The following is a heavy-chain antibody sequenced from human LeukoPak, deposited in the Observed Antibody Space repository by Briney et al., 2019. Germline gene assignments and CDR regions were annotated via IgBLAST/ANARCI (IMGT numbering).Heavy chain of an antibody. J-gene: IGHJ4*02. Sequence: PGGSLRLSCAASGFTFSSYAMSWVRQAPGKGLEWVSAISGSGGSTYYADSVKGRFTISRDNSKNTLYLQMNSLRAEDTAVYYCAERSNSLPLRPYLRAIDYWGQGTLVTVSS. D-gene: IGHD5/OR15-5a*01. CDR3: AERSNSLPLRPYLRAIDY. CDR2: ISGSGGST. V-gene: IGHV3-23*01. CDR1: GFTFSSYA.